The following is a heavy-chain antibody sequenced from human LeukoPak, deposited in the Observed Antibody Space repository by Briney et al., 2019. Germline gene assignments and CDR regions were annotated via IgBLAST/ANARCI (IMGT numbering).Heavy chain of an antibody. D-gene: IGHD3-9*01. CDR3: TTDRPYILTGYYEGYFDL. V-gene: IGHV3-15*01. Sequence: GGSLRLSCAASGFTFSNAWMSWVRQAPGKGLEWVGRIKSKTDGGTTDYAAPVKGRFTISRDDSKNTLYLQMNSLKTEDTAVYYCTTDRPYILTGYYEGYFDLWGRGTLVTVSS. CDR1: GFTFSNAW. J-gene: IGHJ2*01. CDR2: IKSKTDGGTT.